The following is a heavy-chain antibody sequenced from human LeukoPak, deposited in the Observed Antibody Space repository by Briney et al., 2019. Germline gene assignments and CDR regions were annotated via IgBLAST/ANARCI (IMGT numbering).Heavy chain of an antibody. V-gene: IGHV1-18*01. Sequence: ASVNVSCKASGYTFATYGISWVRQAPGQGLEWMGWISAYNGDTNYAQKFQGRVTMTTDTSTSTAYMELRSLRSDDTAVYYCARTVGSNYRWFDPWGQVTLVTVSS. J-gene: IGHJ5*02. CDR1: GYTFATYG. D-gene: IGHD1-26*01. CDR3: ARTVGSNYRWFDP. CDR2: ISAYNGDT.